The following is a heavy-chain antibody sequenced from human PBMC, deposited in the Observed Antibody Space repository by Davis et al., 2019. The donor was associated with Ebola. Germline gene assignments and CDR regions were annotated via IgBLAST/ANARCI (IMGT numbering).Heavy chain of an antibody. CDR3: ARASTVTLFYY. D-gene: IGHD4-17*01. V-gene: IGHV4-34*01. J-gene: IGHJ4*02. Sequence: MPLETLSLTCAVYGGSFSGYYWSWIRQPPGKGLEWIGEINHSGSTNYNPSLKSRVTISVDTSKNQFSLKLSSVTAADTAVYYCARASTVTLFYYWGQGTLVTVSS. CDR2: INHSGST. CDR1: GGSFSGYY.